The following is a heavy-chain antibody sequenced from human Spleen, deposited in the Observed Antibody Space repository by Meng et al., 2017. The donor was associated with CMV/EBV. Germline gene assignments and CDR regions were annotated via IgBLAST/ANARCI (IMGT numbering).Heavy chain of an antibody. V-gene: IGHV1-8*01. J-gene: IGHJ4*02. D-gene: IGHD6-6*01. CDR1: GYTFIGYD. CDR2: TNPNNGHT. Sequence: ASVKVSCKASGYTFIGYDINWVRQAPGQGLEWMGWTNPNNGHTGYAQNFQGRVTMTRNTSISTAYMELSSLRSEDTAVYYCARGGRPYSSSFDWGQGTLVTVSS. CDR3: ARGGRPYSSSFD.